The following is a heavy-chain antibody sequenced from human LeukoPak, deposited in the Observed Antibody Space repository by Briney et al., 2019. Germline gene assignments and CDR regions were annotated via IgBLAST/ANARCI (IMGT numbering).Heavy chain of an antibody. V-gene: IGHV4-39*01. CDR3: AHFRGGAFDF. CDR2: IYYSGST. Sequence: PSETLSLTCTVSGGSLRRSSFYWRWIRPPPGKGLEWIGSIYYSGSTYYNPSLKSRVTISVDTSKNEFSLRLSSVTAADTAVYYCAHFRGGAFDFWGRGTMVTVSS. CDR1: GGSLRRSSFY. D-gene: IGHD3-16*01. J-gene: IGHJ3*01.